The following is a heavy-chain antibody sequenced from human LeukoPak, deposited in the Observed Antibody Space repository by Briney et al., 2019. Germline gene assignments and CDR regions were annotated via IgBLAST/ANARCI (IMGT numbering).Heavy chain of an antibody. CDR2: INPNSGGT. CDR3: ARLTSSGWYYFDY. CDR1: GYTFTGYY. D-gene: IGHD6-19*01. J-gene: IGHJ4*02. V-gene: IGHV1-2*02. Sequence: ASLKVSCKASGYTFTGYYMHWVRQAPGQGLEWMGWINPNSGGTNSAQKFQDRVTMTRDTSISTAYMELSGLASDDTAVYYCARLTSSGWYYFDYWGQGTLVNVSS.